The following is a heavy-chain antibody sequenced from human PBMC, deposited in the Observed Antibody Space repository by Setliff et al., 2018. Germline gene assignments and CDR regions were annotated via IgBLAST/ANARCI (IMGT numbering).Heavy chain of an antibody. CDR2: IIGSGSHI. J-gene: IGHJ6*02. Sequence: GESLKISCAGSGFTFSSYTMNWVRQAPGKGLEWVSSIIGSGSHIYYADSVKGRFTSSRDNAKNSLYLQMNSLRADDTAVYYCTRDYGFCSGGSCSYYGMDVWGQGTTVTVSS. CDR3: TRDYGFCSGGSCSYYGMDV. CDR1: GFTFSSYT. V-gene: IGHV3-21*01. D-gene: IGHD2-15*01.